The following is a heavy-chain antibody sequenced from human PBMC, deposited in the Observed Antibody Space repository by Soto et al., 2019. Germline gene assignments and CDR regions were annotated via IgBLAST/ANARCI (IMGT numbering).Heavy chain of an antibody. CDR3: TSQTYYDFWSGYYTVDY. V-gene: IGHV3-15*07. D-gene: IGHD3-3*01. Sequence: EVQLVESGGGLVKPGGSLRLSCAASGFTFSNAWMNWVRQAPGKGLEWVGRIKSKTDGGTTDYAAPVKGRFTISRDDSKNTLYLQMNSLNTEDTAVYYCTSQTYYDFWSGYYTVDYWGQGTLVTVSS. J-gene: IGHJ4*02. CDR2: IKSKTDGGTT. CDR1: GFTFSNAW.